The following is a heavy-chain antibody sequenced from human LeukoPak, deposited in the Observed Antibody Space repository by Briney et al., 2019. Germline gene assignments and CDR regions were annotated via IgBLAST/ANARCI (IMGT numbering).Heavy chain of an antibody. V-gene: IGHV4-34*01. CDR3: ARDEGYYYDSSGYPDY. J-gene: IGHJ4*02. CDR2: INHSGST. CDR1: GGSFSGYY. Sequence: SETLSLTCAVYGGSFSGYYWSWIRQPPGKGLEWIGEINHSGSTNYNPSLKSRVTISVDTSKNQFSLNLSSVTAADTAVYYCARDEGYYYDSSGYPDYWGQGTLVTVSS. D-gene: IGHD3-22*01.